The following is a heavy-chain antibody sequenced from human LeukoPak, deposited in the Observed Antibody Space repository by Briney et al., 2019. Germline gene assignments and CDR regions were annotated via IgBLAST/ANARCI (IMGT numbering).Heavy chain of an antibody. D-gene: IGHD3-10*01. V-gene: IGHV3-48*04. J-gene: IGHJ4*02. Sequence: GGSLRLSCAGSGFTFSSYSMNWVRQAPGKGLEWVSYISSSGSTIYYADSVKGRFTISRDNAKNSLYLQMNSLRAEDTAVYYCAKEREWFGESLGYWGQGTLVTVSS. CDR3: AKEREWFGESLGY. CDR1: GFTFSSYS. CDR2: ISSSGSTI.